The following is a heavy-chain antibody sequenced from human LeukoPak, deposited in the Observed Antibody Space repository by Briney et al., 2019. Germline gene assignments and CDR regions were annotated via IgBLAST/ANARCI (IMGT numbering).Heavy chain of an antibody. J-gene: IGHJ4*02. V-gene: IGHV5-51*01. CDR1: GYSFTSYW. Sequence: GESLKISCKCSGYSFTSYWIGWVRQMPGKGLEWMGIIYPGDSDTRYSPSFQGQVTISVDKSISTAYLQWSSLKASDTAIYYCAKIDRQYCSCSSCYALDYWGQGTQVTVSS. CDR2: IYPGDSDT. D-gene: IGHD2-2*01. CDR3: AKIDRQYCSCSSCYALDY.